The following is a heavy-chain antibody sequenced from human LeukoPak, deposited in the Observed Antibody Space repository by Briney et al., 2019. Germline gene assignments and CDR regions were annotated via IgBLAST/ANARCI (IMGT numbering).Heavy chain of an antibody. Sequence: SETLSLTCAVYGGSFGGYYWSWIRQPPGKGLEWIGEINHSGSTNYNPSLKSRVTISVDTSKNQFSLKLSSVTAADTAVYYCARTRYYYDSSGYYHYYFDYWGQGTLVTVSS. CDR1: GGSFGGYY. CDR2: INHSGST. V-gene: IGHV4-34*01. CDR3: ARTRYYYDSSGYYHYYFDY. J-gene: IGHJ4*02. D-gene: IGHD3-22*01.